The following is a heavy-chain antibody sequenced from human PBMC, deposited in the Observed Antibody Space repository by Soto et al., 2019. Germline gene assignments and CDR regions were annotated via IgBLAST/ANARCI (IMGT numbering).Heavy chain of an antibody. D-gene: IGHD4-17*01. J-gene: IGHJ4*02. CDR1: GGSISTNY. CDR2: IYSSGST. CDR3: ARRKGGDYGHYFDY. V-gene: IGHV4-4*09. Sequence: QVQLQESGPGLVKPSETLSLTCTVSGGSISTNYWSWIRQPPGKGLEWIGYIYSSGSTNYNPSLESRVIISVDTSKNQFSLHLSSVTATDTAIYYCARRKGGDYGHYFDYWGQGTLVTVSS.